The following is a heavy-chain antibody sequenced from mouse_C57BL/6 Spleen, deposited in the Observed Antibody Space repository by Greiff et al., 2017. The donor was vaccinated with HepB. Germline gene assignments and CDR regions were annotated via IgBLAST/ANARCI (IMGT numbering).Heavy chain of an antibody. Sequence: QVQLQQSGAELVRPGPSVKVSCKASGYAFTNYLIEWVKQRPGQGLEWIGVINPGSGGTNYNEKFKGKATLTADKSSSTAYMQLSSLTSEDSAVYFCATAQLRQDYWGQGTTLTVSS. V-gene: IGHV1-54*01. J-gene: IGHJ2*01. D-gene: IGHD2-12*01. CDR2: INPGSGGT. CDR1: GYAFTNYL. CDR3: ATAQLRQDY.